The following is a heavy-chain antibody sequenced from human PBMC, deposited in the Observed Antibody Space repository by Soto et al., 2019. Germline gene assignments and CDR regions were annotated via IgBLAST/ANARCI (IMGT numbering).Heavy chain of an antibody. J-gene: IGHJ6*02. V-gene: IGHV3-74*03. D-gene: IGHD3-10*01. CDR2: LNEDGSFT. CDR1: EFTFSSYW. Sequence: GGSLRLSCVASEFTFSSYWMHWVRQVPGKGLVWFSRLNEDGSFTSYADSVKGRFSIFRDNAKKTLYLQMNSLSAEDSAVYYCARDLSGRADVWGQGTTVTVSS. CDR3: ARDLSGRADV.